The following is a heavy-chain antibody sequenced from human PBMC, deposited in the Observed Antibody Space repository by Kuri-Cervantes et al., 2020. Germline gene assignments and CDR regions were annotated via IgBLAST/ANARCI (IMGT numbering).Heavy chain of an antibody. CDR1: GGSISSSSYY. D-gene: IGHD6-6*01. CDR2: IYYSGST. Sequence: SETLSLTCTVSGGSISSSSYYWGWICQPPGKGLEWIGSIYYSGSTYYNPSLKSRVSISLDRSKNQFSLNLSSVTAADTAVYYCARDSSSYYYYGMDVWGQGTTVTVSS. V-gene: IGHV4-39*07. CDR3: ARDSSSYYYYGMDV. J-gene: IGHJ6*02.